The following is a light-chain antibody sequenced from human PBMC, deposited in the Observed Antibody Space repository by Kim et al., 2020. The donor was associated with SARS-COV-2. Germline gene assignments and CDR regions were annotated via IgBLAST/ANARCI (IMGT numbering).Light chain of an antibody. CDR1: QSVGSRY. CDR3: QQYLKSPLT. V-gene: IGKV3-20*01. Sequence: PGERATLSCRASQSVGSRYLAWFQQKPGQPPRLLMYDTSKRATGVPDRFSGSGSGTDFTLTVSRLEAEDYAVYYCQQYLKSPLTFGGGTKVYIK. J-gene: IGKJ4*01. CDR2: DTS.